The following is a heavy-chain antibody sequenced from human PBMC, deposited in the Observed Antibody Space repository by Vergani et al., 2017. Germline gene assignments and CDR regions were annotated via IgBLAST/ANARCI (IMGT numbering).Heavy chain of an antibody. D-gene: IGHD2-15*01. CDR2: IIPILGIA. V-gene: IGHV1-69*08. CDR1: GGTFSSYT. CDR3: AREGDIVVVVAAFGAFDI. J-gene: IGHJ3*02. Sequence: QVQLVQSGAEVKKPGSSVKVSCKASGGTFSSYTISWVRQAPGQGLEWMGRIIPILGIANYAQKFQGSVTITADKSTSTAYMELSSLRSEDTAVYYCAREGDIVVVVAAFGAFDIWGQGTMVTVSS.